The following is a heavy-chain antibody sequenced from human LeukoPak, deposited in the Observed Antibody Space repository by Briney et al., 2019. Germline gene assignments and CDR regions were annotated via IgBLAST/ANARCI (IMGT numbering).Heavy chain of an antibody. Sequence: SETLSLTCTVSGGSISSYYWSWIRQPPGKGLEWIGYIYYSGSTNYNPSLKSRVTISVDTSKNQFSLKLSSVTAADTAVYYCARGHDSSGYYYWGRGTLVTVSS. CDR3: ARGHDSSGYYY. J-gene: IGHJ4*02. CDR2: IYYSGST. CDR1: GGSISSYY. V-gene: IGHV4-59*01. D-gene: IGHD3-22*01.